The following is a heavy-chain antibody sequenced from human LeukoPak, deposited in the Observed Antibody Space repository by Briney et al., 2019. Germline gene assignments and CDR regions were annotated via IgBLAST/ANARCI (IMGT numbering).Heavy chain of an antibody. J-gene: IGHJ5*02. D-gene: IGHD2-15*01. CDR2: IYYSGST. CDR1: GGXISSYY. V-gene: IGHV4-59*01. CDR3: ARSGGGRPFDP. Sequence: SETLSLTCTVSGGXISSYYCSWIRQPPGKGLEWIAYIYYSGSTKYNPSLKSRVTISVDTSKNQFSLKLSSVTAADTAVYYCARSGGGRPFDPWGQGTLVTVSS.